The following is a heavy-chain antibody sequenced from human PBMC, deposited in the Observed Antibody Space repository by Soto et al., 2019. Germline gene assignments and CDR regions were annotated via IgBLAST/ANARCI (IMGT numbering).Heavy chain of an antibody. V-gene: IGHV3-30*18. Sequence: GGSLRLSCAASGFTFSSYGMHWVRQAPGKGLEWVAVISYDGSNKYYADSVKGRFTISRDNSKNTLYLQMNSLRAEDTAVYYCAKDLRARGSLNWFDPWGQGTLVTVSS. CDR3: AKDLRARGSLNWFDP. CDR1: GFTFSSYG. CDR2: ISYDGSNK. J-gene: IGHJ5*02. D-gene: IGHD3-10*01.